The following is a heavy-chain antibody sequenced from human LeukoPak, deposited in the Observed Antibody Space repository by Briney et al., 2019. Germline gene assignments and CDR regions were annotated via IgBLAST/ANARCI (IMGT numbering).Heavy chain of an antibody. J-gene: IGHJ4*02. CDR3: ARDAATGQQLLLPY. V-gene: IGHV3-33*01. Sequence: GGSLRLSCAASAFTFSTYAMHCVRQPPGKGLEGVAVIWFDGGVEYYATSVKGRFTISRDNSKNTLYLQMNSLRADDTAVYYCARDAATGQQLLLPYWGQGTLVTVSS. D-gene: IGHD6-13*01. CDR2: IWFDGGVE. CDR1: AFTFSTYA.